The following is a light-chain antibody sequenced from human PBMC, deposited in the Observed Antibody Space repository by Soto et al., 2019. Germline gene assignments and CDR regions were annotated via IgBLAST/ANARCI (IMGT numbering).Light chain of an antibody. CDR1: QSVSTN. J-gene: IGKJ3*01. Sequence: EIVMTQSPAILSVSPGERATLSCRASQSVSTNLAWYQQKPGQAPRLLIYGASTRATGIPVRFSGSGSGTEFTLTISSLQSEDFAVYYCQHYYNWPPIFGPGTKVDIK. V-gene: IGKV3-15*01. CDR3: QHYYNWPPI. CDR2: GAS.